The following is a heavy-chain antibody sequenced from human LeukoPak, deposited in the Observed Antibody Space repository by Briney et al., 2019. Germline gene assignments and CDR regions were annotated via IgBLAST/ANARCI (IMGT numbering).Heavy chain of an antibody. D-gene: IGHD3-22*01. CDR3: AKVAMRVVVIMGYFDY. J-gene: IGHJ4*02. CDR1: GFTFSSYA. CDR2: ISGSGGST. V-gene: IGHV3-23*01. Sequence: GGSLRLSCAASGFTFSSYAMSWVRQAPGKGLEWVSAISGSGGSTYYADSVKGRFTISRDNSKNTLYLQMNSLRAEDTAVYYCAKVAMRVVVIMGYFDYWGPGTLVTVSS.